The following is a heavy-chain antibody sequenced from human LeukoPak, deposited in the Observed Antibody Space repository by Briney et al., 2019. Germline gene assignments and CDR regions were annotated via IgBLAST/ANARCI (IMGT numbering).Heavy chain of an antibody. Sequence: SETMSLTCTVSGGSISGYYWSWIRQPAGKGLEWIGRIYTSGSTHYNPSLKSRVTMSVDTSKNQFSLKLSSVAAADTAVYYCARLITGSTTAFDIWGQGTMVTVSS. CDR3: ARLITGSTTAFDI. V-gene: IGHV4-4*07. J-gene: IGHJ3*02. D-gene: IGHD1-20*01. CDR2: IYTSGST. CDR1: GGSISGYY.